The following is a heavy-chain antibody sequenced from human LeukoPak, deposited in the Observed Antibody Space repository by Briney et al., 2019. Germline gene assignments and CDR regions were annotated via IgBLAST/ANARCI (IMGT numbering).Heavy chain of an antibody. CDR3: ARHLRPYYYDSSGYSP. J-gene: IGHJ4*02. D-gene: IGHD3-22*01. CDR1: GGSFSGYY. V-gene: IGHV4-34*01. Sequence: SETLSLTCAVYGGSFSGYYWSWIRQPPGKGLEWIGEINHSGSTNYNPSLKSRVTISVDTSKNQFSLKLSSVTAADTAVYYCARHLRPYYYDSSGYSPWGQGTLVTVSS. CDR2: INHSGST.